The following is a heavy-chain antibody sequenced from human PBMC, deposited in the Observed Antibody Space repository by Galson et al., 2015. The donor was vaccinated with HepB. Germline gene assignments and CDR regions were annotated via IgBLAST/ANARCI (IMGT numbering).Heavy chain of an antibody. Sequence: SLRLSCAASGFTFSNAWMSWVRQAPGKGLEWVGRIKSKTDGGTTDYAAPVKGRFTISRDDSKNTLYLQMNSLKTEDTAVYYCTTACVATSTPYSSSWYYFDSWGQGTLVTVSS. V-gene: IGHV3-15*01. D-gene: IGHD6-13*01. CDR1: GFTFSNAW. CDR3: TTACVATSTPYSSSWYYFDS. J-gene: IGHJ4*02. CDR2: IKSKTDGGTT.